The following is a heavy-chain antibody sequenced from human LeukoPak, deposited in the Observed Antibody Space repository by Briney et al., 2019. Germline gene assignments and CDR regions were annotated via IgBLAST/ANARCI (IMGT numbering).Heavy chain of an antibody. V-gene: IGHV1-18*01. Sequence: AASVKVSCKASGYSFRNYGISWVRQAPGQGLEWMGWISPYSGSTDYPQKFKGRVTMSTDTSTSTAYMELRSLRSDDTAVYYCARVSSQGHYMDAWGKGTTVTVSS. J-gene: IGHJ6*03. D-gene: IGHD6-13*01. CDR1: GYSFRNYG. CDR2: ISPYSGST. CDR3: ARVSSQGHYMDA.